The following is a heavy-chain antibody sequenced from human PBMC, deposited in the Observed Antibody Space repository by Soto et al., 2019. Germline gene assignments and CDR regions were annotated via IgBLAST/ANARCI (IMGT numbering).Heavy chain of an antibody. V-gene: IGHV3-48*01. Sequence: GGSLRLSCAASGFTFSSYSMNWVRQAPGKGLEWVSYISSSSSTIYYADSVKGRFTISRDNAKNSLYLQMNSLRAEDTAVYYCARTDLPHRTAMVYYYYYYMDVWGKGTTVTVSS. CDR2: ISSSSSTI. CDR1: GFTFSSYS. J-gene: IGHJ6*03. D-gene: IGHD5-18*01. CDR3: ARTDLPHRTAMVYYYYYYMDV.